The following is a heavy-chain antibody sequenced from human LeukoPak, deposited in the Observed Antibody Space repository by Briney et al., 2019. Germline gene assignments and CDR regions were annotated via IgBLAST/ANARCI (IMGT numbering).Heavy chain of an antibody. CDR1: GYTFTTYY. J-gene: IGHJ4*02. CDR2: INPLSGTT. Sequence: GASVKVSCKASGYTFTTYYVQWVRQAPGQGLEWMGIINPLSGTTNYAQKFQGRVTITADESTSTAYMELSSLRSEDTAVYYCAFYSYGSGSYYAPPNFDYWGQGTLVTVSS. CDR3: AFYSYGSGSYYAPPNFDY. V-gene: IGHV1-46*01. D-gene: IGHD3-10*01.